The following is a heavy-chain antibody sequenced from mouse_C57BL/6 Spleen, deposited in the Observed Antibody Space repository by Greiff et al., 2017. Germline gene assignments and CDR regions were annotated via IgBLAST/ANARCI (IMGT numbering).Heavy chain of an antibody. J-gene: IGHJ4*01. Sequence: DVQLVESGGGLVKPGGSLTLSCAASGFTFSDYGLHWVRQAPEKGLEWVAYISSGSSTIYYADTLKGRFTIARDKAKNTLFLQRTSLWSEDTAMYYGARLVIYDGYQGAMDYWGQGTSVTVSS. D-gene: IGHD2-3*01. V-gene: IGHV5-17*01. CDR2: ISSGSSTI. CDR1: GFTFSDYG. CDR3: ARLVIYDGYQGAMDY.